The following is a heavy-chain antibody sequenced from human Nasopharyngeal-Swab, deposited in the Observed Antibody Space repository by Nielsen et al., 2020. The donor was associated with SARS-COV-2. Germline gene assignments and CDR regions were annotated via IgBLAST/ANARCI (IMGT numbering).Heavy chain of an antibody. CDR2: ILSSDEK. J-gene: IGHJ6*03. V-gene: IGHV2-26*01. CDR3: ARTRVVVVVAADKYDYYMDV. Sequence: WIRQPPGKALEWLAHILSSDEKSYSTSLRSRLTISKDTSKSQVVLTMTNLDPVDTATYYCARTRVVVVVAADKYDYYMDVWGKRTTVTVSS. D-gene: IGHD2-15*01.